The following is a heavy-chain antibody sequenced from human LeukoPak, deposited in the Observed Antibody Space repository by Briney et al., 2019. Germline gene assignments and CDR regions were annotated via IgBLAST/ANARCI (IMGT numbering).Heavy chain of an antibody. D-gene: IGHD2-2*01. V-gene: IGHV1-2*02. CDR3: ARGPNIVVVPAARYYFDY. CDR2: INPNSGGT. J-gene: IGHJ4*02. Sequence: ASVKVSCKASGYTFTGYYMHWVRQAPGQGLEWMGWINPNSGGTNCAQKFQGRVTMTRDTSISTAYMELSRLRSDDTAVYYCARGPNIVVVPAARYYFDYWGQGTLVTVSS. CDR1: GYTFTGYY.